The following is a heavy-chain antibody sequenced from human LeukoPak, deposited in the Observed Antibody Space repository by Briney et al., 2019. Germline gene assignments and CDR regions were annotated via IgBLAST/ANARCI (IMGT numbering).Heavy chain of an antibody. Sequence: GGSLRLSCAASGFTFRNSWMTWVRQAPGKGLEWVANIRPDGGQEQYADSLEGRITISRDNVGNSLFLQLNSLRTEDTAVYFCATSSDWAFDHWGQGTLVTVSS. CDR1: GFTFRNSW. CDR3: ATSSDWAFDH. V-gene: IGHV3-7*01. D-gene: IGHD6-19*01. J-gene: IGHJ4*02. CDR2: IRPDGGQE.